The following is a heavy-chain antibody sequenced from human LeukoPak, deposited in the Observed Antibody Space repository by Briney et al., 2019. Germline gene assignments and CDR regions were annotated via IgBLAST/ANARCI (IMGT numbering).Heavy chain of an antibody. J-gene: IGHJ4*02. CDR2: INPSGGST. D-gene: IGHD6-13*01. CDR1: GYTFTRYY. V-gene: IGHV1-46*01. Sequence: GASVKVSCKASGYTFTRYYIHWVRQSPGQGLEWMGMINPSGGSTTYAQNFQGRVTMTGDTSTSTVYMELSSLRSEDTAVYYCAGVYGSTWGYFDYWGQGTLVTVSS. CDR3: AGVYGSTWGYFDY.